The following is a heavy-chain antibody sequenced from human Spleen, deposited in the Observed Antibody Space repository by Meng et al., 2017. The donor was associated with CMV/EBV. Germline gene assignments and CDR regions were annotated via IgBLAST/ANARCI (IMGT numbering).Heavy chain of an antibody. CDR1: GLTFSSYG. CDR2: ISYDGSNK. J-gene: IGHJ4*02. D-gene: IGHD6-19*01. Sequence: SGLTFSSYGMHWGSQAPGKGLEWVAVISYDGSNKYYADSVKGRFTISRDNSKNTLYLQMNSLRAEDTAVYYCAKGTHPSYSSGYYFDYWGQGTLVTVSS. CDR3: AKGTHPSYSSGYYFDY. V-gene: IGHV3-30*18.